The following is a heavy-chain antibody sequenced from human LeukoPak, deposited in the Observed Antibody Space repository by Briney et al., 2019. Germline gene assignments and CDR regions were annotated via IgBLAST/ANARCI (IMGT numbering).Heavy chain of an antibody. J-gene: IGHJ4*02. V-gene: IGHV3-21*01. D-gene: IGHD3-22*01. Sequence: PGGSLRLSCAASGFTFSSYSMNWVRQAPGKGLERVSSISSSSSYIYYADSVKGRFTISRDNAKNSLYLQMNSLRAKDTAVYYCARDKYYYDSSGYSDFDYWGQGTLVTVSS. CDR2: ISSSSSYI. CDR1: GFTFSSYS. CDR3: ARDKYYYDSSGYSDFDY.